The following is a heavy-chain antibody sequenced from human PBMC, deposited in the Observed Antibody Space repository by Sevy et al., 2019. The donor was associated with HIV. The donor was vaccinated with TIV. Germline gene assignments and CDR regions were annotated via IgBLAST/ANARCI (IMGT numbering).Heavy chain of an antibody. Sequence: GGSLRLSCAASGFTFSSYEMNWVRQAPGKGLEWVSYISSSGSTIYYVDSVKGRFTISRDNAKNSLYLQMNSLRAEDTAVYYCARGSRSGWSILDYWGQGTLVTVSS. J-gene: IGHJ4*02. CDR1: GFTFSSYE. CDR2: ISSSGSTI. D-gene: IGHD6-19*01. CDR3: ARGSRSGWSILDY. V-gene: IGHV3-48*03.